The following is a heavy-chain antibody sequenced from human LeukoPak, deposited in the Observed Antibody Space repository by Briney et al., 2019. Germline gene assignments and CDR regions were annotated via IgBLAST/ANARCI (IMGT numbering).Heavy chain of an antibody. Sequence: PSETLSLTCTISGGSISGYYWGWIRQPPGKGLEWIGYINFIGNTNYNPPLKSRITISQDTSKNLFSLRLSSVTAADTAVYYCARLRGLDCSTTSCSRLNAFDIWGLGTVVTVSS. CDR2: INFIGNT. CDR3: ARLRGLDCSTTSCSRLNAFDI. J-gene: IGHJ3*02. V-gene: IGHV4-59*08. D-gene: IGHD2-2*01. CDR1: GGSISGYY.